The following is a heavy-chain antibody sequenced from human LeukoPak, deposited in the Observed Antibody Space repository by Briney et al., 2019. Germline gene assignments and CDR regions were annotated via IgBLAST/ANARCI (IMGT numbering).Heavy chain of an antibody. Sequence: GGSLRLSCAASGFTFSSYWMHWVRQAPGMGLVWVSRIDSDGSGASYADSVKGRFTISRDNAKNTLYLQMNSLRAEDTAVYYCARSGPSRAGSYFCLVTWAQGTLVTVSS. D-gene: IGHD3-10*01. CDR2: IDSDGSGA. CDR1: GFTFSSYW. CDR3: ARSGPSRAGSYFCLVT. J-gene: IGHJ5*02. V-gene: IGHV3-74*01.